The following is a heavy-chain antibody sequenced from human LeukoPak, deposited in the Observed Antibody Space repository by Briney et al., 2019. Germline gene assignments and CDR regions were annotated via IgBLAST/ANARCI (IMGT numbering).Heavy chain of an antibody. Sequence: SGPTLVNPTQTLTLTCTFTGFSLSTRGMCVSWIRQPPGKALEWLGSIDWDDDKYYSTSLKTRLTISKDTSKNQVVLTMTNMDPTDTATYYCARILVRGVITGDLDYWGQGTLVTVSS. J-gene: IGHJ4*02. V-gene: IGHV2-70*11. CDR1: GFSLSTRGMC. CDR3: ARILVRGVITGDLDY. CDR2: IDWDDDK. D-gene: IGHD3-10*01.